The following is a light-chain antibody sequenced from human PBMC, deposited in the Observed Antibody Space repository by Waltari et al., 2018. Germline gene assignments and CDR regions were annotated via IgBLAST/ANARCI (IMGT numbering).Light chain of an antibody. CDR1: SSDVGAYNY. V-gene: IGLV2-14*03. J-gene: IGLJ2*01. Sequence: QSALTQPASVSGSPGQSITISCTGTSSDVGAYNYVSWYQQHPGKAPKLMIFDVSNRPSCVSNRFSGSKSGNTASLTISGLQAEDEADYYCSSYISSSTLELFGGGTSLTVL. CDR2: DVS. CDR3: SSYISSSTLEL.